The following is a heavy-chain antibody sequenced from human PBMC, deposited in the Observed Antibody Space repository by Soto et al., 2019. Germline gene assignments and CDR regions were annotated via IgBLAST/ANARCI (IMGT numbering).Heavy chain of an antibody. Sequence: SETLSLTCAVYGVSFSGYYWSWIRQPPGKGLEWIGEINHSGSTNYNPSLKSRVTISVDTSKNQFSLKLSSVTAADTAVYYCARTENYDFWSGYYLEYFQHWGQGTLVTVSS. V-gene: IGHV4-34*01. CDR2: INHSGST. CDR3: ARTENYDFWSGYYLEYFQH. D-gene: IGHD3-3*01. J-gene: IGHJ1*01. CDR1: GVSFSGYY.